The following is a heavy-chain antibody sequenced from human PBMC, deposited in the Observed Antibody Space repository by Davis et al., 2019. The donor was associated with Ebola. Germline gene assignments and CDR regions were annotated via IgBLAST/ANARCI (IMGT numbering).Heavy chain of an antibody. J-gene: IGHJ4*02. CDR2: IYYSGST. CDR1: GGSISSGGYY. D-gene: IGHD6-13*01. Sequence: LRLSCTVSGGSISSGGYYWSWIRQHPGKGLEWIGHIYYSGSTYYNPSLKSRVTISVDTSKNQFSLKLSSVTAADTAVYYCARLGYSSSWPFDYWGQGTLVTVSS. V-gene: IGHV4-31*03. CDR3: ARLGYSSSWPFDY.